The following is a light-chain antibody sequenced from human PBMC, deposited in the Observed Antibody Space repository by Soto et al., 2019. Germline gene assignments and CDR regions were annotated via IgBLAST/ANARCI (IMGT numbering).Light chain of an antibody. CDR3: SSYTSSSTRG. Sequence: QSVLTQPAPVSGSPGQSITISCTGTSSDVGGYNYVSWYQQHPGKAPKLMIYDVSNRPSGVSNRFSGSKSGNTASLTISGLQAEDEDDYCCSSYTSSSTRGFGNGTKLTVL. CDR1: SSDVGGYNY. V-gene: IGLV2-14*01. J-gene: IGLJ1*01. CDR2: DVS.